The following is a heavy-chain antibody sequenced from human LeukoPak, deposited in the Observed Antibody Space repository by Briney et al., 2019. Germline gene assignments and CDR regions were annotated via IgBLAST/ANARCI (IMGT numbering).Heavy chain of an antibody. CDR3: AREGTSPKGGPMYAFDI. J-gene: IGHJ3*02. CDR1: GGTVSSYA. CDR2: IIPIFGTA. Sequence: SVKVSCKASGGTVSSYAISWVRQAPGQGLEWMGGIIPIFGTANYAQKFQGRVTITADESTSTAYMELSSLRSEDTAVYYCAREGTSPKGGPMYAFDIWGQGTMVTVSS. D-gene: IGHD2-2*01. V-gene: IGHV1-69*13.